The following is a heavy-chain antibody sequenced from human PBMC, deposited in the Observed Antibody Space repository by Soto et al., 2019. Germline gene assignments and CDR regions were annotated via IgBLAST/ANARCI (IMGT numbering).Heavy chain of an antibody. V-gene: IGHV3-49*03. CDR2: IRSKAYGGTT. CDR1: GFTFGDYA. CDR3: TRDGVADAFDI. J-gene: IGHJ3*02. Sequence: GGSLRLSCTASGFTFGDYAMSWFRQAPGKGLEWVGFIRSKAYGGTTEYAASVKGRFTISRDDSKSIAHLQMNSLKTEDTAVYYCTRDGVADAFDIWGQGTMVTVSS. D-gene: IGHD2-15*01.